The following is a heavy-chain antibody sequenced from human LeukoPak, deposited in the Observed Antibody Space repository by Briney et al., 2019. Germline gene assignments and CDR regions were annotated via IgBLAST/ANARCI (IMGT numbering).Heavy chain of an antibody. CDR3: ARDHISGKDDRNFDY. CDR2: INPKTGVT. V-gene: IGHV1-2*02. Sequence: GASVKVSCKASGYRFSDYYMFWIRQAAGQGLEWVGWINPKTGVTSYAQKFQGRVTVTTDTSISTLYMELHSLTSDDTALYYCARDHISGKDDRNFDYWGQGTLVTVSS. D-gene: IGHD3-10*01. CDR1: GYRFSDYY. J-gene: IGHJ4*02.